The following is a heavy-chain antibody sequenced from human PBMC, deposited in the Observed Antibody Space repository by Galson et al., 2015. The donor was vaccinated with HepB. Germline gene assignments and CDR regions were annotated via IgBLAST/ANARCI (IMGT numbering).Heavy chain of an antibody. CDR3: ARGVTVLRLLEWLSTIDY. Sequence: SVKVSCKASGYTFTSYYMHWVRQAPGQGLEWMGIINPSGGSTSYAQKFQGRVTMTRDTSTSTVYMELSSLRSEDTAVYYCARGVTVLRLLEWLSTIDYWGQGTLVTVSS. CDR2: INPSGGST. D-gene: IGHD3-3*01. CDR1: GYTFTSYY. V-gene: IGHV1-46*01. J-gene: IGHJ4*02.